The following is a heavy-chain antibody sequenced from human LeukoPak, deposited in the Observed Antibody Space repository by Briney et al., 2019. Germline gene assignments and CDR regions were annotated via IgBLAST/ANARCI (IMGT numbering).Heavy chain of an antibody. CDR2: IIPIFGTA. J-gene: IGHJ3*02. D-gene: IGHD6-13*01. CDR1: GGTFSSYA. Sequence: ASVKVSCKASGGTFSSYAISWVRQAPGQGLEWMGGIIPIFGTANYAQKFQGRVTITADKSTSTAYMELSSLRSEDTAVYYGASGGNSSSWYFTAFDIWGQGTMVTVSS. V-gene: IGHV1-69*06. CDR3: ASGGNSSSWYFTAFDI.